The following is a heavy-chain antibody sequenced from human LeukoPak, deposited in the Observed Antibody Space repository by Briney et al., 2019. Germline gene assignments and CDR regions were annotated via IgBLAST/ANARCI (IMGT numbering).Heavy chain of an antibody. D-gene: IGHD3-3*01. CDR2: IYYSGST. V-gene: IGHV4-59*12. J-gene: IGHJ5*02. CDR3: ARDRFLEWGNWFDP. CDR1: GGSISSYY. Sequence: SETLSLTCTVSGGSISSYYWNWIRQPPGKGLEWIGYIYYSGSTNYNPSLKSRVTISVDTSKNQFSLKLSSVTAADTAVYYCARDRFLEWGNWFDPWGQGTLVIVSS.